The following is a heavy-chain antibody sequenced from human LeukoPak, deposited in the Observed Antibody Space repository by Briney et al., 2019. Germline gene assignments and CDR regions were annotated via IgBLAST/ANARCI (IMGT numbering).Heavy chain of an antibody. J-gene: IGHJ6*03. CDR3: ARGRGVRYCSGGSCYRGYYYYMDV. CDR2: IYSGGST. Sequence: PGGSLRLSCAASEFSVGSNYMTWVRQAPGKGLEWVSLIYSGGSTYYADSVKGRFTISRDNSKNTLYLQMNSLRAEDTAVYYCARGRGVRYCSGGSCYRGYYYYMDVWGKGTTVTVSS. CDR1: EFSVGSNY. V-gene: IGHV3-66*01. D-gene: IGHD2-15*01.